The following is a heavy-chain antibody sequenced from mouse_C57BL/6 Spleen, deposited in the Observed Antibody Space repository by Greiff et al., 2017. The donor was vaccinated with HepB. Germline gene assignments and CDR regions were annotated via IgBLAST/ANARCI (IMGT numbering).Heavy chain of an antibody. J-gene: IGHJ3*01. D-gene: IGHD2-4*01. V-gene: IGHV1-55*01. Sequence: VQLQQPGAELVKPGASVKMSCKASGYTFTRYWITWVKQRPGQGLEWIGDIYPGSGSTNYNEKFKSKATLTVDTSSSTAYMQLSSLTSEDSAVYYCARADDYDTWFAYWGQGTLVTVSA. CDR1: GYTFTRYW. CDR3: ARADDYDTWFAY. CDR2: IYPGSGST.